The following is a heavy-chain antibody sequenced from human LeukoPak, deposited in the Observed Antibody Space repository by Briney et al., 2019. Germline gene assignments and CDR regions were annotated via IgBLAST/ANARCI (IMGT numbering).Heavy chain of an antibody. Sequence: SETLSLTCTVSGGSISSGGYYRSWIRQHPGKGLEWIGYIYYSGSTYYNPSLKSRVTISVDTSKNQFSLNLRSVTAADTAVYYCARGPVDAAMVPLIDYWGRGTLVTVSS. CDR2: IYYSGST. D-gene: IGHD5-18*01. CDR3: ARGPVDAAMVPLIDY. V-gene: IGHV4-31*03. CDR1: GGSISSGGYY. J-gene: IGHJ4*02.